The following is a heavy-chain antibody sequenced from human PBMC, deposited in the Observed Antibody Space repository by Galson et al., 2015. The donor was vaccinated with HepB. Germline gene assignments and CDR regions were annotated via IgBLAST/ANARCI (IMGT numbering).Heavy chain of an antibody. Sequence: ETLSLTCTVSGGSISSYYWSWIRQPAGKGLEWIGRIYTSGSTNYNPSLKSRVTMSVDTSKNQFSLKLSSVTAADTAVYYCASGFLSQDSSGLVDYWGQGTLVTVSS. J-gene: IGHJ4*02. CDR3: ASGFLSQDSSGLVDY. CDR2: IYTSGST. V-gene: IGHV4-4*07. CDR1: GGSISSYY. D-gene: IGHD3-22*01.